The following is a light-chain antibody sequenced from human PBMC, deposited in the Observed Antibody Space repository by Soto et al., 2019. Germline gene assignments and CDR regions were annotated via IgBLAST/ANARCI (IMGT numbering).Light chain of an antibody. J-gene: IGKJ1*01. V-gene: IGKV1-5*01. CDR3: QHYTTYSKT. CDR2: GAS. CDR1: QSISTW. Sequence: DIELTQSPATLSLSVGDRVTISCRASQSISTWLAWYHQKPGKAPKLLIFGASSMESGVPSRFSGGGSGTDFTLTISSLQPEDFATYYCQHYTTYSKTFGQGTKVDIK.